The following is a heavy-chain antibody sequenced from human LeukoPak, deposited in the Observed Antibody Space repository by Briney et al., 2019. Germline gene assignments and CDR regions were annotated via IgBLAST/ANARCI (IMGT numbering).Heavy chain of an antibody. V-gene: IGHV1-2*06. CDR1: GYTFTGYY. D-gene: IGHD2-2*01. CDR3: AGNYCSSTSCNYYYYYMDV. Sequence: ASVKVSCKASGYTFTGYYMHWVRQAPGQGLEWMGRINPNSGGTNYAQKFQGRVTMTRDTSISTGYMELSRLRSEDTAVYYYAGNYCSSTSCNYYYYYMDVWGKGTTVTVSS. CDR2: INPNSGGT. J-gene: IGHJ6*03.